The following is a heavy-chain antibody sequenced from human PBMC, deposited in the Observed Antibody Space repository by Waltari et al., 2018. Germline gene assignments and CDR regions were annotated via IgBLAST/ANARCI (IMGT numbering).Heavy chain of an antibody. CDR2: IKEDGSAK. V-gene: IGHV3-7*01. Sequence: EVQLVESGGEVVQSGGSLRLSCTASGFSRRSYWMSWVRQAPGKGPEWVANIKEDGSAKYYVDSVKGRFTISRDNAKNSLYLQMNNLRVEDTALYYCVGTPHWYYFDYWGPGTLVTVSS. CDR3: VGTPHWYYFDY. CDR1: GFSRRSYW. D-gene: IGHD2-8*02. J-gene: IGHJ4*02.